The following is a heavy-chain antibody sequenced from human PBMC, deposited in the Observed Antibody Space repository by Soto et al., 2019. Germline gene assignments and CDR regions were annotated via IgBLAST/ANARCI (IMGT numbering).Heavy chain of an antibody. J-gene: IGHJ3*02. CDR3: ARENRWDLDAFDI. D-gene: IGHD1-26*01. Sequence: QTXGSLVLACAASGFTVSSNYMSGVRQAPGKGLEWVSVIYSGGSTYYADSVKGRFTISRDNSKNTLYLQMNSLRAEDKAVYYCARENRWDLDAFDIWGQGTMVTVSS. CDR2: IYSGGST. V-gene: IGHV3-53*01. CDR1: GFTVSSNY.